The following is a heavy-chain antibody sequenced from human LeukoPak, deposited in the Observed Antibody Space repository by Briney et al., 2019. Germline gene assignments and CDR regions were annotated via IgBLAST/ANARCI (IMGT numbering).Heavy chain of an antibody. D-gene: IGHD1-26*01. Sequence: ASVMVSCKASGYTFTTYGINWVRQAPGQGLEWMGWISAYDGKTNYAQKLRDRVTMIRDTSTSTVYMELRSLRTDDTAVYYCARDQPRRGPGNHDYWGQGTLVTVSS. CDR3: ARDQPRRGPGNHDY. V-gene: IGHV1-18*01. J-gene: IGHJ4*02. CDR2: ISAYDGKT. CDR1: GYTFTTYG.